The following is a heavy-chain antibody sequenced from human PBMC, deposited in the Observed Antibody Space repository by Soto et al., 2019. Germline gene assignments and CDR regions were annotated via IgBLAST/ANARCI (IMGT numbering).Heavy chain of an antibody. D-gene: IGHD2-15*01. Sequence: SETLSLTCNVSDDSLITYYWGWIRQPAGKGLEWIGRIYASGSTNYNPSLKGRVSMSVDTSKKQFSLEMISVTAADTAMYYCARSAIPRGGWFRPWGQGVLVTVSS. CDR2: IYASGST. J-gene: IGHJ5*02. V-gene: IGHV4-4*07. CDR3: ARSAIPRGGWFRP. CDR1: DDSLITYY.